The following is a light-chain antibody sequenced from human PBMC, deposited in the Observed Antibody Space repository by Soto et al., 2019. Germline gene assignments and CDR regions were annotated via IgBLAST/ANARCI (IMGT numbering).Light chain of an antibody. Sequence: EIVLTQSPGTLSLSPGERATLSCRASHSVSSSYLAWYRQKPGQAPRLLIYGASGRATGIPDRFSGRGSGTDFTLTISRLEPEDFAVYYCQQYGSSPPYTFGQGTKLEIK. CDR2: GAS. V-gene: IGKV3-20*01. CDR1: HSVSSSY. CDR3: QQYGSSPPYT. J-gene: IGKJ2*01.